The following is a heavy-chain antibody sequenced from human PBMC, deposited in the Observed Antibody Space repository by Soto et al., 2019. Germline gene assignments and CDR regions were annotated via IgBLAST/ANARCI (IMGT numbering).Heavy chain of an antibody. V-gene: IGHV1-18*01. Sequence: ASVKVSCKGSGYRFTTCGINWVRQAPGQGLEWVGWFNPDNQNTNYAQKFQDRVSLTTDSSTNTAYMELRDLRSDDTAVYYCARVRFGDPFDFWGQGSLVTVSS. CDR2: FNPDNQNT. CDR3: ARVRFGDPFDF. D-gene: IGHD3-16*01. J-gene: IGHJ4*02. CDR1: GYRFTTCG.